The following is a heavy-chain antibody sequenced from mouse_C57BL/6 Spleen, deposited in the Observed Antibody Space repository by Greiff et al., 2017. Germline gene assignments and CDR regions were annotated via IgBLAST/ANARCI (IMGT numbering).Heavy chain of an antibody. J-gene: IGHJ4*01. Sequence: EVQGVESGGGLVKPGGSLKLSCAASGFTFSSYTMSWVRQTPEKRLEWVATISGGGGNPYYPDSVKGRFTISRDNAKNTLYLQMSSLRSEDTALYYCAMYYYGSSYVNYYAMDYWGQGTSVTVSS. D-gene: IGHD1-1*01. V-gene: IGHV5-9*01. CDR3: AMYYYGSSYVNYYAMDY. CDR1: GFTFSSYT. CDR2: ISGGGGNP.